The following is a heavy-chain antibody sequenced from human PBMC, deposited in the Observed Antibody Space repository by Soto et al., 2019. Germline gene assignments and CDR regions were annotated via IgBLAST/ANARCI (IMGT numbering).Heavy chain of an antibody. V-gene: IGHV4-34*01. CDR2: INHSGST. D-gene: IGHD6-6*01. CDR3: ARGWIAARGWFDP. Sequence: SETLSLTCAVYGGSFSGYYWSWIRQPPGKGLEWIGEINHSGSTNYNPSLKSRVTISVDTSKNQFSLKLSSVTAADTAVYYCARGWIAARGWFDPWSQGTLVTVSS. CDR1: GGSFSGYY. J-gene: IGHJ5*02.